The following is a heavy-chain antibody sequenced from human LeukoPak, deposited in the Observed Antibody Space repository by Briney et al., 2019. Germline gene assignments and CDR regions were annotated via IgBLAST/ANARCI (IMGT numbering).Heavy chain of an antibody. V-gene: IGHV1-18*01. CDR3: ARVGYCGGDCYRLATIPFDY. D-gene: IGHD2-21*02. Sequence: ASVKVSCKASGYTFTSYGISWVRQAPGQGLEWMGWISAYNGNTNYAQKLQGRVTMTTDTSTSTAYMELRSLRSDDTAVYYCARVGYCGGDCYRLATIPFDYWGQGTLDTVSS. J-gene: IGHJ4*02. CDR1: GYTFTSYG. CDR2: ISAYNGNT.